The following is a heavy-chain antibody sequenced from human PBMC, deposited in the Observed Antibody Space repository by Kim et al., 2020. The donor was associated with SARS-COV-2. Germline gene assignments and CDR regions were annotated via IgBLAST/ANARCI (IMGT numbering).Heavy chain of an antibody. D-gene: IGHD4-17*01. Sequence: GGSLRLSCVASGFTFSSHGMHWVRQAPGKGLEWVAVIWFDGTKKYYGDSVKGRFTISRDDSKNTLYLHMNSLRADDTAIYYCARADYGGIPFHYGMGVWGLGTTVTVSS. J-gene: IGHJ6*02. CDR1: GFTFSSHG. CDR3: ARADYGGIPFHYGMGV. V-gene: IGHV3-33*01. CDR2: IWFDGTKK.